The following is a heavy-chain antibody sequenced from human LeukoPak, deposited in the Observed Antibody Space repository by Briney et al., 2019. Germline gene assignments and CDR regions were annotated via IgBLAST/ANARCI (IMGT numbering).Heavy chain of an antibody. D-gene: IGHD2-2*01. J-gene: IGHJ4*02. CDR2: IYPDDTDT. CDR3: AGGVVPAAIVDY. CDR1: GYSITSYL. Sequence: GESLMISRKASGYSITSYLIGWVRQMPGKGLGLMVIIYPDDTDTRYTPSFQGQVTTSANKSISTGYLQTRSLKASDTAMYNCAGGVVPAAIVDYWGQGTLVTVSS. V-gene: IGHV5-51*01.